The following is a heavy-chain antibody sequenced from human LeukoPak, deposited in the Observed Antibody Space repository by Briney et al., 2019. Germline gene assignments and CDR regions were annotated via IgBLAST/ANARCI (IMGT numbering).Heavy chain of an antibody. Sequence: GGSLRLSCAASGFTFSSYAMSWVREAPGKGLEWVSAISGSGGSTYYADSVKGRFTISRDNSKNTLYPQMNSLRAEDTSVYYCAKDPVSSSSWSPASNWGQGTLVTVSS. D-gene: IGHD6-13*01. CDR2: ISGSGGST. CDR3: AKDPVSSSSWSPASN. CDR1: GFTFSSYA. V-gene: IGHV3-23*01. J-gene: IGHJ4*02.